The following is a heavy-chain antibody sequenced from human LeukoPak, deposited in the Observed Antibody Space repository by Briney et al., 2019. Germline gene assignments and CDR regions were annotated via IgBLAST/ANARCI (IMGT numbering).Heavy chain of an antibody. D-gene: IGHD1-1*01. CDR1: GFNFNTLA. CDR2: ISAGGDRT. J-gene: IGHJ4*02. Sequence: PGGSLRLSCAASGFNFNTLAMSWVRQAPGKGLEWVSTISAGGDRTFYGDSVKGRSTISRDNSIDTVYLQMNSLRAEDTAVYYCATSTGFVSPFDYWGQGTLVTASS. V-gene: IGHV3-23*01. CDR3: ATSTGFVSPFDY.